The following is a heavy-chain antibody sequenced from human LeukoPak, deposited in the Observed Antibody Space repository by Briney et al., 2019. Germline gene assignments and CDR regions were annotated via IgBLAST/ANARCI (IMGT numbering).Heavy chain of an antibody. D-gene: IGHD4-17*01. V-gene: IGHV3-30*18. CDR3: AKPLGQGYGFDY. Sequence: PGRSLRLSCAASGFTFSSYGMHWVRQAPGKGLEWVAVISYDGSNKYYADSVKGRFTISRDNSKNTLYLQMNSLRAEDTAVYYCAKPLGQGYGFDYWGQGTLVTASS. J-gene: IGHJ4*02. CDR1: GFTFSSYG. CDR2: ISYDGSNK.